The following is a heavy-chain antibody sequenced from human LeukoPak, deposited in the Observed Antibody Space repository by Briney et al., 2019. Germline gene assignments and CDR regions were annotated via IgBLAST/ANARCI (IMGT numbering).Heavy chain of an antibody. D-gene: IGHD3-16*01. J-gene: IGHJ3*02. CDR1: GGSFSGYY. CDR2: ISHSGST. CDR3: ARQGAYQPPQIHDAFDI. V-gene: IGHV4-34*01. Sequence: PETLSLTWAVYGGSFSGYYWTWIRQPPGKGLEWIGEISHSGSTNYNPSLMTRATISVDTPKNQFSMKLSSVTAADTAGYYCARQGAYQPPQIHDAFDIWGQGTMVTVSS.